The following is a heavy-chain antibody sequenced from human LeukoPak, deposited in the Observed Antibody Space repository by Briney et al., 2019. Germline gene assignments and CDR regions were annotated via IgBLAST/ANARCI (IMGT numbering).Heavy chain of an antibody. Sequence: GGSLRLSCAASGFTFSSYGMHWVRQAPGKGLEWVAFIRYDGSNKYYADSVKGRFTISRDNAKNSLYLQMNSLRAEDTAVYYCARDVARYYFDYWGQGTLVTVSS. CDR3: ARDVARYYFDY. J-gene: IGHJ4*02. V-gene: IGHV3-30*02. D-gene: IGHD2-15*01. CDR2: IRYDGSNK. CDR1: GFTFSSYG.